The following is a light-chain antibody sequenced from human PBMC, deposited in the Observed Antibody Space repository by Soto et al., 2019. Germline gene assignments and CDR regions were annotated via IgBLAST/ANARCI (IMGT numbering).Light chain of an antibody. Sequence: IVLTQSPGTLSLSPGERATLSCRASQSVSGSYLAWHQQKPGQAPRLLIFGASIRVKGIPDRFIGSGSGTDFTLTISRLEPEDFAVFYCQQYGNTPWTFGQGTKVDI. CDR1: QSVSGSY. CDR2: GAS. CDR3: QQYGNTPWT. V-gene: IGKV3-20*01. J-gene: IGKJ1*01.